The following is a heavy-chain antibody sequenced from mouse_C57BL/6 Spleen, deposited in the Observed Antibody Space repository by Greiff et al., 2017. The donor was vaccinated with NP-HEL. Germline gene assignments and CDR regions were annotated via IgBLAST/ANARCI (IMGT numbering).Heavy chain of an antibody. Sequence: EVNVVESGGGLVKPGGSLKLSCAASGFTFSDYGMHWVRQAPEKGLEWVAYISSGSSTIYYADTVKGRFTISRDNAKNTLFLQMTSLRSEDTAMYYCARRTAQAHYYAMDYWGQGTSVTVSS. CDR2: ISSGSSTI. D-gene: IGHD3-2*02. J-gene: IGHJ4*01. V-gene: IGHV5-17*01. CDR1: GFTFSDYG. CDR3: ARRTAQAHYYAMDY.